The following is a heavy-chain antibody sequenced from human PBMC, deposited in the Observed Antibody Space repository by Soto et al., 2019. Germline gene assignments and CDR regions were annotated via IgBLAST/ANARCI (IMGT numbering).Heavy chain of an antibody. Sequence: ASVKVSCKASGYTFTAHYIHWVRQAPGQGFEWMGRINPNSGDTSYAQRLQGRVTMTRDTSINTVFMELSSLRSDDTALYYCARVSRAVGASTTYDFWAQGTLVTVS. CDR2: INPNSGDT. CDR1: GYTFTAHY. D-gene: IGHD1-26*01. J-gene: IGHJ4*02. V-gene: IGHV1-2*02. CDR3: ARVSRAVGASTTYDF.